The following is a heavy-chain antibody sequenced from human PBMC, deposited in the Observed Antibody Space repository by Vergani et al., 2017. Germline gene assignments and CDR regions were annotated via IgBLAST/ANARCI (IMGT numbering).Heavy chain of an antibody. J-gene: IGHJ6*02. CDR2: ISGSGGST. Sequence: EVQLVESGGGIVQPGGSLRLSCAASGFTFNHYAMNWVRQAPGKGLEWVSGISGSGGSTYYAGSVKGRFTISRDRSKNTLYLQMNSLSAGDTAVYYCAKANPRNSGYDYLYYYHAMDVWGQGTTVTVSS. D-gene: IGHD5-12*01. CDR1: GFTFNHYA. CDR3: AKANPRNSGYDYLYYYHAMDV. V-gene: IGHV3-23*04.